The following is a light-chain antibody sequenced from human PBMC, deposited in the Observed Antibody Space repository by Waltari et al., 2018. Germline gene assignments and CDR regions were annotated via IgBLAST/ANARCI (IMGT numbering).Light chain of an antibody. CDR1: KLENKL. V-gene: IGLV3-1*01. CDR3: QAWDIKNVI. CDR2: QDT. Sequence: SYELTQAHSVSVSPGQTATITCSGDKLENKLTSWYQQKPGQSPVLVLYQDTKRPSGISERFSGSNSGDTATLTITGTQTTDEADYYCQAWDIKNVIFGGGTKLTVI. J-gene: IGLJ2*01.